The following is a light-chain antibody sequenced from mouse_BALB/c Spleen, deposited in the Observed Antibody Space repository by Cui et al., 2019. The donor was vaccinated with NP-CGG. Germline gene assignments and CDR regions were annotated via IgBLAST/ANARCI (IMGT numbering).Light chain of an antibody. V-gene: IGLV1*01. CDR3: ALWYSNHWV. Sequence: QAFVPQECALTTSPGKTVTLTCRSSTGAVTTSNYANWVQEKPDHLFTGLIGGTNNRAPGVPARFSGSLIGDKAALTITGTQTEDETIYFCALWYSNHWVFGGGTKLTVL. CDR1: TGAVTTSNY. J-gene: IGLJ1*01. CDR2: GTN.